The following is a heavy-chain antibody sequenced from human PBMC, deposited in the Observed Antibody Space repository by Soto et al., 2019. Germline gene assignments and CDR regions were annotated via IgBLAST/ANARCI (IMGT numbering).Heavy chain of an antibody. Sequence: GSLRLSCAASGFTFSSYAMSWVRQAPGKGLEWVSAISGSGGFTYYAAPVKAGFTISRDFPKNPLFLQMTSLGSDDTPVYYCAKPFRPLAYYFDYWGQETLVTVS. V-gene: IGHV3-23*01. CDR1: GFTFSSYA. J-gene: IGHJ4*02. CDR3: AKPFRPLAYYFDY. CDR2: ISGSGGFT.